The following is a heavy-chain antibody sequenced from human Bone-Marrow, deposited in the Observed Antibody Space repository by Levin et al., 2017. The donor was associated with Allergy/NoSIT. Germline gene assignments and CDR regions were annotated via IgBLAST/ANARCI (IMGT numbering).Heavy chain of an antibody. Sequence: LSLTCAASGFNFEVYGIHWVRPAPGKGLEWVSIISYDGSEKYFADSVKGRFTISRDNAKNTVSLQMNSLRNEDTALYYCVRNSASTLEWSMDVWGQGAMVTVSS. D-gene: IGHD3-3*01. CDR1: GFNFEVYG. V-gene: IGHV3-30*03. J-gene: IGHJ6*02. CDR2: ISYDGSEK. CDR3: VRNSASTLEWSMDV.